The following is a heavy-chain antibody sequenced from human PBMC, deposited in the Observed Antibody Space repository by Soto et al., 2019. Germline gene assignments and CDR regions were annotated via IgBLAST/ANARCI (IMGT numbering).Heavy chain of an antibody. CDR3: ARSVTTYDYYYYGMDV. CDR2: IYSGGST. CDR1: GFTVSSNY. D-gene: IGHD4-17*01. V-gene: IGHV3-53*01. J-gene: IGHJ6*02. Sequence: EVQLVESGGGLIQPGGSLRLSCAASGFTVSSNYMSWVRQAPGKGLEWVSVIYSGGSTYYADSVKGRFTISRDNSKNTLYLQMNSLRAEDTAVYYCARSVTTYDYYYYGMDVWGQGTTVTVSS.